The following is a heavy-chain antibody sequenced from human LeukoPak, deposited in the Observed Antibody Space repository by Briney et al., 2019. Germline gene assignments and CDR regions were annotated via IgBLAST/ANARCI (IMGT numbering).Heavy chain of an antibody. J-gene: IGHJ4*02. Sequence: GGSLRLAWAASGFTVSSYAISSVRHAPGKWLEWVSAIIGNGGSTYYADSVKGRFTISRDNSNKTLYLQMTSLRAEATAVYYCAKDTVYCGGECYTWYYFEYWGQGTLVTVSS. CDR1: GFTVSSYA. CDR3: AKDTVYCGGECYTWYYFEY. V-gene: IGHV3-23*01. D-gene: IGHD2-21*01. CDR2: IIGNGGST.